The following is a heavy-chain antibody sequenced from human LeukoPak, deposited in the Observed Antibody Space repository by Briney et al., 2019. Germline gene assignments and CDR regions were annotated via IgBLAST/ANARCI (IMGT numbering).Heavy chain of an antibody. V-gene: IGHV3-21*01. J-gene: IGHJ4*02. CDR2: ISSSSSYI. CDR1: GFTFSSYC. D-gene: IGHD5-18*01. CDR3: ARAPYSYGPFDY. Sequence: PGGSLRLSCAASGFTFSSYCMNWVRQAPGKGLEWVSSISSSSSYIYYADSVKGRFTISRDNAKNSLYLQMNSLRAEDTAVYYCARAPYSYGPFDYWGQGTLVTVSS.